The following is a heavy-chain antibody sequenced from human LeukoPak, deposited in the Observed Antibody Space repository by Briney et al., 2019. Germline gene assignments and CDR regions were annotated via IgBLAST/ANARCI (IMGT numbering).Heavy chain of an antibody. CDR3: ARGRRGCSGGSCYAPSSYYFDY. CDR1: GGSFSGYY. Sequence: PSETLSLTCAVYGGSFSGYYWSWIRQPPGKGLEWIGEINHSGSTNYNPSLKSRVTISVDTSKNQFSLKLSSVTAADTAVYYCARGRRGCSGGSCYAPSSYYFDYWGQGTLVTVSS. CDR2: INHSGST. V-gene: IGHV4-34*01. D-gene: IGHD2-15*01. J-gene: IGHJ4*02.